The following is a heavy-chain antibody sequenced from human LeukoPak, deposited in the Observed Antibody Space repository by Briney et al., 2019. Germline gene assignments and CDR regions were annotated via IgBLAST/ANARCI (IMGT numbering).Heavy chain of an antibody. V-gene: IGHV1-3*01. D-gene: IGHD6-19*01. J-gene: IGHJ4*02. CDR2: FNSDTGNT. Sequence: GASVKVSCEASGYTLTNYAIHWVRQAPGQRLEWMGWFNSDTGNTDYSQKFQGRVTISRDTSANTAYMELNRLRPEDTAVFYCVRGGPNKSGWTLDYWGQGTLVTVSS. CDR1: GYTLTNYA. CDR3: VRGGPNKSGWTLDY.